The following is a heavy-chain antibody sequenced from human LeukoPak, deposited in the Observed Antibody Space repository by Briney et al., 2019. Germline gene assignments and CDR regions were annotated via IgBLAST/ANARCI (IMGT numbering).Heavy chain of an antibody. CDR3: ARGYSSSWYYFDY. V-gene: IGHV4-61*01. J-gene: IGHJ4*02. CDR2: IYYSGST. D-gene: IGHD6-13*01. CDR1: GGSISSGSYY. Sequence: SETLSLTCTVSGGSISSGSYYWSWIRQPPGKGLEWIGYIYYSGSTNYNPSLKSRVTISVDTSKNQFSLKLSSVTAADTAVYYYARGYSSSWYYFDYWGQGTLVTVSS.